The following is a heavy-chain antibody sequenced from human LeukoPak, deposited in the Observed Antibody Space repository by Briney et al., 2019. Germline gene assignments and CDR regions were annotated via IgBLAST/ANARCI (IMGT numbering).Heavy chain of an antibody. D-gene: IGHD1-20*01. CDR3: ARAGHNWSTRPIGY. CDR2: IYYSGST. Sequence: SETLSLTCTVSGGSISSYYWSWIRQPPGKGLEWIGYIYYSGSTNYNPSLKSRVTISVDTSKNQFSLKLSSVTAADTAVYYCARAGHNWSTRPIGYWGQGTLVTVSS. V-gene: IGHV4-59*01. J-gene: IGHJ4*02. CDR1: GGSISSYY.